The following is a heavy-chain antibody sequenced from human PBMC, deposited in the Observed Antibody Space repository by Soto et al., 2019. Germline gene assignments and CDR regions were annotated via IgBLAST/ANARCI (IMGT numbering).Heavy chain of an antibody. CDR2: INPNSGGT. D-gene: IGHD4-4*01. J-gene: IGHJ6*02. CDR3: ARGSVTTFDYDYYYGMDV. Sequence: ASVKVSCKASGYTFTGYYMHWGRQAPGQGLEWLGWINPNSGGTNYAQKFQGRFTMTRDTSIRTAYMELSRLRSDDTAVYYCARGSVTTFDYDYYYGMDVWGQGTTVTVSS. CDR1: GYTFTGYY. V-gene: IGHV1-2*02.